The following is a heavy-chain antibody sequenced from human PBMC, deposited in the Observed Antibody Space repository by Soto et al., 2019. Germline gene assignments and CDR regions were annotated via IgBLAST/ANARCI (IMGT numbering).Heavy chain of an antibody. CDR1: GYSFPGFW. CDR2: IFPADSDT. Sequence: GESPKISCGASGYSFPGFWIGWVRQMPGKGLEWMGIIFPADSDTRYSPSFQGQVTISADKSISTAYLEWSSLKASDTAMYYCARRGAGYNYDYWGQGTLVTVSS. J-gene: IGHJ4*02. D-gene: IGHD5-12*01. V-gene: IGHV5-51*01. CDR3: ARRGAGYNYDY.